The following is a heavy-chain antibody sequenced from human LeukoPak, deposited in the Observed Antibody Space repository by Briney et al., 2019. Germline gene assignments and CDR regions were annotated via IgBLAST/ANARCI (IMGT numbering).Heavy chain of an antibody. CDR3: AAVGAIYCSSTSCFDI. CDR2: IIPIFGTA. CDR1: GGTFSSYA. V-gene: IGHV1-69*05. Sequence: GASVKVSRKASGGTFSSYAISWVRQAPGQGLEWMGGIIPIFGTANYAQKFQERVTITKDMSTSTAYMELSSLRSEDTAVYYCAAVGAIYCSSTSCFDIWGQGTMVTVSS. J-gene: IGHJ3*02. D-gene: IGHD2-2*01.